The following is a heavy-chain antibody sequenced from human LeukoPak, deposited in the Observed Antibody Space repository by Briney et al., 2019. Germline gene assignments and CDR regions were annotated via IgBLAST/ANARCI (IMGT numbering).Heavy chain of an antibody. V-gene: IGHV3-30-3*01. CDR3: ARWAIAAAGKTGGVY. CDR1: GFTFSSYA. D-gene: IGHD6-13*01. CDR2: ISYDGSNK. Sequence: GRSLRLSCAASGFTFSSYAMHWVRQAPGKGLEWVAVISYDGSNKYYADSVKGRFTISRDNSKNTLYLQMNSLRAEDTAVYYCARWAIAAAGKTGGVYWGQETLVTVSS. J-gene: IGHJ4*02.